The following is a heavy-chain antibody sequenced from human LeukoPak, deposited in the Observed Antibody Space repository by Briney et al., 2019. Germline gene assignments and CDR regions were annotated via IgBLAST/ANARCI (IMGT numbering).Heavy chain of an antibody. D-gene: IGHD2-15*01. V-gene: IGHV3-23*01. CDR3: AKNGDRGAYCTGGTCYPYFYYYMDV. Sequence: GGSLRLSCAATGITFSGYGLSSVRQAPGKGLEWVSSISSTGGTTYYADYVKGRFTISRDNSKNTLYLQMNSLRAEDTAIYYCAKNGDRGAYCTGGTCYPYFYYYMDVWGKGTTVTI. CDR1: GITFSGYG. CDR2: ISSTGGTT. J-gene: IGHJ6*03.